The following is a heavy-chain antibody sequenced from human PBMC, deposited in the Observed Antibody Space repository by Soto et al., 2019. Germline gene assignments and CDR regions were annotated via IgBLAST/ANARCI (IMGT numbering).Heavy chain of an antibody. Sequence: EGSLRLSCAASGFTVSSNYMSWVRQAPGKGLEWVSVIYSGGSTYYADSVKGRFTISRDNSKNTLYLQMNSLRAEDTAVYYCASPYRGGTTLDAFDIWGQGTMVTVSS. CDR1: GFTVSSNY. D-gene: IGHD2-15*01. V-gene: IGHV3-53*01. CDR2: IYSGGST. J-gene: IGHJ3*02. CDR3: ASPYRGGTTLDAFDI.